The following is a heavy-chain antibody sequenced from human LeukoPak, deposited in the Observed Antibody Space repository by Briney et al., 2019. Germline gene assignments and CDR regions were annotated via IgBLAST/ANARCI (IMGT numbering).Heavy chain of an antibody. D-gene: IGHD3-9*01. J-gene: IGHJ4*02. CDR2: ISSSGSTI. Sequence: PGGSLRLSCAASGFTFSSYEMNWVRQAPGKGLEWVSYISSSGSTIYYADSVKGRLTISRDNAKNSLYLQMNSLRAEDTAVYYCARVALTGYYTAYWGQGTLVTVSS. CDR3: ARVALTGYYTAY. V-gene: IGHV3-48*03. CDR1: GFTFSSYE.